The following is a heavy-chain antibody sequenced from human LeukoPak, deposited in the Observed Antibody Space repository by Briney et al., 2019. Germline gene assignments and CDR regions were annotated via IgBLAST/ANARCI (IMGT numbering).Heavy chain of an antibody. Sequence: SETLSLTCTVSGGSISSGGYYWSWIRQPPGKGLEWIGYIYHSGSTNYNPSLKSRVTISVDRSKNQFSLKLSSVTAADTAVYYCAREVRGYSYGPPTRYYYMDVWGKGTTVTVSS. CDR1: GGSISSGGYY. CDR3: AREVRGYSYGPPTRYYYMDV. D-gene: IGHD5-18*01. CDR2: IYHSGST. V-gene: IGHV4-30-2*01. J-gene: IGHJ6*03.